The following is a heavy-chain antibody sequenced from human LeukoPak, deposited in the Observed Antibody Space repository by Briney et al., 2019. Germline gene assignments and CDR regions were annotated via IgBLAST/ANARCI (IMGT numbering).Heavy chain of an antibody. CDR1: GFTFSRYW. Sequence: GGSLRLSCAASGFTFSRYWINWVRQAPGKGLEWVANIKQDGSEKYYVDSVKGRFTISRDNAKNSLNLQMNSLRAEDTALYYCAKDTRAIVGSAHNAFDIWGQGTMVTVSS. CDR2: IKQDGSEK. V-gene: IGHV3-7*03. CDR3: AKDTRAIVGSAHNAFDI. J-gene: IGHJ3*02. D-gene: IGHD1-26*01.